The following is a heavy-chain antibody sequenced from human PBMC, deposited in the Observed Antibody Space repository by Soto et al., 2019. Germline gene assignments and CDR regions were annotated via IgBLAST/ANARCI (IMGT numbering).Heavy chain of an antibody. D-gene: IGHD1-26*01. CDR3: AGDYSGKENYYYYYGMDV. CDR1: GYTFTNYG. Sequence: ASVKVSCKASGYTFTNYGISWVRQAPGQGLEWMGWTSANNGYTKYAQNFQGRVTMTTDSPTSTAYMDLRGLRSDDTAVYYCAGDYSGKENYYYYYGMDVWGQGTTVTVSS. V-gene: IGHV1-18*01. J-gene: IGHJ6*02. CDR2: TSANNGYT.